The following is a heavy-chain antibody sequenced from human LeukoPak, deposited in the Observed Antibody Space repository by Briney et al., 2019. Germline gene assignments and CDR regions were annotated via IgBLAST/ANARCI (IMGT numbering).Heavy chain of an antibody. CDR1: GFTFSSYS. Sequence: GGSLRLSCAASGFTFSSYSMNWVRQAPGKGLEWVSSISSSSSYIYYADSVKGRFTISRDNAKNSLYLQMNSLRAEDTDVYFCARDQPYGYSSTWYRGTNWFDPWGQGTLVTVSS. CDR3: ARDQPYGYSSTWYRGTNWFDP. J-gene: IGHJ5*02. CDR2: ISSSSSYI. D-gene: IGHD6-13*01. V-gene: IGHV3-21*01.